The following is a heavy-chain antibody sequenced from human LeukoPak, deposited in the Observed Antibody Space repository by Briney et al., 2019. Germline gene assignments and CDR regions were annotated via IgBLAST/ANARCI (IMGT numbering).Heavy chain of an antibody. CDR3: AGMGSDFWSGYYPTFDY. CDR2: IYSGGST. D-gene: IGHD3-3*01. Sequence: GGSLRLSCAASGFTVSSNYMSWVRQAPGKGLEWVSVIYSGGSTYYADSVKGRFTISRDNSKNTLYLQMNSLRAEDTAVYYCAGMGSDFWSGYYPTFDYWGQGTLVTVSS. CDR1: GFTVSSNY. J-gene: IGHJ4*02. V-gene: IGHV3-53*01.